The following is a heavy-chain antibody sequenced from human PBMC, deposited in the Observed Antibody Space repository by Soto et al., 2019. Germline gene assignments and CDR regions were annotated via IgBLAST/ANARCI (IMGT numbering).Heavy chain of an antibody. CDR3: ARVQASSTYRAGLDHYYYYYMDV. CDR1: GFTFGNYW. D-gene: IGHD6-13*01. Sequence: GGSLRLSCAASGFTFGNYWMNWVRQAPGKGLEWVAHIKKDGSDKYSVDSVKGRFTISRDNAKNSLYLQMNSLRAEDTAVYYCARVQASSTYRAGLDHYYYYYMDVWGRGTPVTVSS. J-gene: IGHJ6*03. CDR2: IKKDGSDK. V-gene: IGHV3-7*01.